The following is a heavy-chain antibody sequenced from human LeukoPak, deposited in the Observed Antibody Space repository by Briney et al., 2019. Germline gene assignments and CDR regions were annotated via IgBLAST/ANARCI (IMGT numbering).Heavy chain of an antibody. D-gene: IGHD5-24*01. CDR1: GFTFSSYG. Sequence: GGSLRLSCAASGFTFSSYGMHWVRQAPGKGLEWVAVISYDGSNKYYADSVKGRFTISRDNSKNTLYLQMNSLRAEDTAVYYCAKAHLDGYNYYFDYWGQGTLVTVSS. CDR2: ISYDGSNK. J-gene: IGHJ4*02. CDR3: AKAHLDGYNYYFDY. V-gene: IGHV3-30*18.